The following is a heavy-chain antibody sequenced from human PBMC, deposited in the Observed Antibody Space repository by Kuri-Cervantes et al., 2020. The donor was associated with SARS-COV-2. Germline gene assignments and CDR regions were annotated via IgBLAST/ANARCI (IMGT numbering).Heavy chain of an antibody. Sequence: GESLKISCAASGFTFSSYAMHWVRQAPGKGLEWVAVISYDGSNKYYADSVKGRFTISRDNSKNTLYLQMNSLRAEDTAVYYCARELVGAFDIWGQGTMVTVSS. CDR3: ARELVGAFDI. D-gene: IGHD3-10*01. V-gene: IGHV3-30-3*01. J-gene: IGHJ3*02. CDR2: ISYDGSNK. CDR1: GFTFSSYA.